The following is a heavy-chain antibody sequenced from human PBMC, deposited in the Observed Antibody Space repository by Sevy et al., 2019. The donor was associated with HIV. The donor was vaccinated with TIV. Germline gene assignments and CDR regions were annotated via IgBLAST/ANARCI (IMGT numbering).Heavy chain of an antibody. V-gene: IGHV3-11*06. J-gene: IGHJ4*02. CDR1: GFTFSDYY. Sequence: LGGSLRLSCAASGFTFSDYYMSWIRQAPGKGLEWVSYISSSSSYTNYADSVKGRFTISRDNAKNSLYLQMNSLRAEDTAVYYCARRNYDYGEYYFDYWGQGTLVTVSS. CDR3: ARRNYDYGEYYFDY. D-gene: IGHD3-16*01. CDR2: ISSSSSYT.